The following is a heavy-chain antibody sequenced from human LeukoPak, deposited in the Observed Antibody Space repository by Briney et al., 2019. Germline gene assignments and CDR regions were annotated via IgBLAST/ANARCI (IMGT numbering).Heavy chain of an antibody. J-gene: IGHJ4*02. D-gene: IGHD3-22*01. CDR2: IKQDGSEK. Sequence: GGSLRLSCATSGFTFSSFWMSWVRQAPGKGLEWVANIKQDGSEKYFVDSVKGRFTISRDNAKNSLYLQMERLRAEDTAVYYCARGEYYYDGGYWGQGTLVSVSS. CDR1: GFTFSSFW. V-gene: IGHV3-7*04. CDR3: ARGEYYYDGGY.